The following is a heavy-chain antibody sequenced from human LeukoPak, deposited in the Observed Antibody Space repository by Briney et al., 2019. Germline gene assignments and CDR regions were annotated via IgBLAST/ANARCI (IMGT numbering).Heavy chain of an antibody. Sequence: PSETLSLTCTVSGGSISNNNYYWGWIRQPPGKGLEWIGTIYYSGTTYYNPSLKSRVTISVDTSKNQFPLKLSSVTAADTAVYYCARQTVSSWYYFDYWGQGTLVTVSS. V-gene: IGHV4-39*01. J-gene: IGHJ4*02. CDR1: GGSISNNNYY. CDR3: ARQTVSSWYYFDY. CDR2: IYYSGTT. D-gene: IGHD6-13*01.